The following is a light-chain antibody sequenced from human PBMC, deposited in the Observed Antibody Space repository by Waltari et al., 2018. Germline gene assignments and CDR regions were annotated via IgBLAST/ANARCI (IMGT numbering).Light chain of an antibody. CDR2: RNN. Sequence: QSVLTQPPSASGTPGQRVPISCSGSSSNLGSNYVYWYQQLPGTAPKLLIYRNNQRPSGVPDRFSGSKSGTSASLAISGLRSEDEADYYCAAWDDSLSGPVFGGGTKLTVL. CDR1: SSNLGSNY. J-gene: IGLJ2*01. CDR3: AAWDDSLSGPV. V-gene: IGLV1-47*01.